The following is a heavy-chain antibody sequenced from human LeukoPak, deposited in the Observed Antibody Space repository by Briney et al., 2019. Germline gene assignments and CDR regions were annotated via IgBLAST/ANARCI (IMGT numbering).Heavy chain of an antibody. CDR3: ARDPYYDFWSGPNDAFDI. V-gene: IGHV1-69*13. Sequence: ATVKVSCKASGGTYSSYAISWVRQAPGRGLEWMGGLIPIFGTANYAQKFQGRVTITADESKSTAYMELSSLRSEDTAVYYCARDPYYDFWSGPNDAFDIWGQGTMVTVSS. CDR2: LIPIFGTA. CDR1: GGTYSSYA. J-gene: IGHJ3*02. D-gene: IGHD3-3*01.